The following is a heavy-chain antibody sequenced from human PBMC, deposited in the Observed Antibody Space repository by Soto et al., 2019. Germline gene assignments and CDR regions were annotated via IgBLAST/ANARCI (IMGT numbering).Heavy chain of an antibody. J-gene: IGHJ4*02. D-gene: IGHD2-15*01. Sequence: GGSLRLSCAASAFKFSDYYMSWVRQAPGKGLEWVSYISGSGDVIYYADSVKGRFTISRDNDKKSVHLQMDTLRAEDTALYYCARAPDCGEGSCYRHFDLWGQGTLVTVSS. CDR1: AFKFSDYY. CDR3: ARAPDCGEGSCYRHFDL. V-gene: IGHV3-11*01. CDR2: ISGSGDVI.